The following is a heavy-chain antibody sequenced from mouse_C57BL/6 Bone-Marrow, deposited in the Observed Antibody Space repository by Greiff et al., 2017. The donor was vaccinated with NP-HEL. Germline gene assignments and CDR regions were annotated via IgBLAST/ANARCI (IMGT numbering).Heavy chain of an antibody. D-gene: IGHD1-1*01. CDR1: GYTFTSYW. Sequence: VQLQQPGAELVRPGTSVKLSCKASGYTFTSYWMHWVKQRPGQGLEWIGVIDTSDSYTNYNQKFKGKATLTVDTSSSTAYMQLSSLTSEDSAVYYCARDYYGSSYWYFDVWGTGTTVTVSS. V-gene: IGHV1-59*01. CDR2: IDTSDSYT. CDR3: ARDYYGSSYWYFDV. J-gene: IGHJ1*03.